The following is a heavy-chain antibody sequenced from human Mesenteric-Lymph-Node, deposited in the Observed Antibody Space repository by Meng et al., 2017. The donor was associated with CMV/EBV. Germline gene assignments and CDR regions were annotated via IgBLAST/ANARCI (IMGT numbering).Heavy chain of an antibody. CDR3: ARALSSSRTSPMGY. J-gene: IGHJ4*02. D-gene: IGHD6-19*01. V-gene: IGHV3-7*01. Sequence: GGSLRLSCAASGFTFSTYWMNWVRQAPGKGLEWVANIKQDGGEKSYVDSMKGRFTISRDNAKNSLYLQMDSLRAEDTAVYYCARALSSSRTSPMGYWGQGTLVTVSS. CDR2: IKQDGGEK. CDR1: GFTFSTYW.